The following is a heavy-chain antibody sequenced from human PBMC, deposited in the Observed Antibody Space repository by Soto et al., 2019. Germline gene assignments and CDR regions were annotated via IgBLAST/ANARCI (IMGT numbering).Heavy chain of an antibody. Sequence: SETLSLTCTVSGGSISSYYWSWIRQPPGKGLEWIGYIYYSGSTNYNPSLKSRVTISVDRSKNQFSLKLSRLRSDDTAVYYCAREVGDYYDSSGYHFQHWGQGTLVTVSS. D-gene: IGHD3-22*01. V-gene: IGHV4-59*01. CDR1: GGSISSYY. CDR2: IYYSGST. J-gene: IGHJ1*01. CDR3: AREVGDYYDSSGYHFQH.